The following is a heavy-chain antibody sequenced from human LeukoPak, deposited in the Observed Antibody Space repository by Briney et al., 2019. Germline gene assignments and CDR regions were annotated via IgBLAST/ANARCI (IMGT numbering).Heavy chain of an antibody. V-gene: IGHV1-18*01. CDR3: ARVPLRSGYHDAFDI. D-gene: IGHD3-3*01. CDR1: GYTFTSYG. CDR2: ISAYNGNT. Sequence: ASVKVSCKASGYTFTSYGISWVRQAPGQGLEWMGWISAYNGNTNYAQKLQGRVTMTTDTSTSTAYMELRSLRSDDTAVYYCARVPLRSGYHDAFDIWGQGTMVTVSS. J-gene: IGHJ3*02.